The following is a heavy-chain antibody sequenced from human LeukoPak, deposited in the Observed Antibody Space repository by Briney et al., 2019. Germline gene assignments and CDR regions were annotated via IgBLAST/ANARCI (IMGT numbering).Heavy chain of an antibody. CDR3: ARNPRAAAVNWFDP. V-gene: IGHV1-69*05. D-gene: IGHD6-13*01. CDR2: IIAIFGTA. CDR1: GGTFSSYA. Sequence: SVKVSCTASGGTFSSYAISWVRQAPGQGLEWMEGIIAIFGTANYAQKFQGRVTITTDESTSTAYWELSSLRSEVTCVYYCARNPRAAAVNWFDPWGQGTLVTVSS. J-gene: IGHJ5*02.